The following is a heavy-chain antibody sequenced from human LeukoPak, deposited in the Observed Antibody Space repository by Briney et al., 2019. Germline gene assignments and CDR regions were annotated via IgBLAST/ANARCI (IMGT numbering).Heavy chain of an antibody. V-gene: IGHV4-39*01. CDR3: ASFYYGSGSYYPFQIYYFDY. CDR1: GRSIRNSNYY. J-gene: IGHJ4*02. D-gene: IGHD3-10*01. Sequence: SDTLSLTCSFSGRSIRNSNYYGGWIRQPRGKGVERFGSIHYTGSTFYNPSLKSRVPIPVDTSKNQFSLKLSSVTAADTAVHYCASFYYGSGSYYPFQIYYFDYGGQGTLATVSS. CDR2: IHYTGST.